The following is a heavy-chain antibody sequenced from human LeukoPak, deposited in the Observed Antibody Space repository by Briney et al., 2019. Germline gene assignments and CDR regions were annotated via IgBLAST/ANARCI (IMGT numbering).Heavy chain of an antibody. J-gene: IGHJ4*02. CDR3: ARGRWIAVAGPTEYYFDY. CDR2: INHSGST. Sequence: PSETLSLTCAVYGGSFSGYYWSWIRQPPGKGLEWIGEINHSGSTNYNPSLKSRVTISVDTSKNQFSLKLSAVTPADTAVYYCARGRWIAVAGPTEYYFDYWGQGTLVTVSS. D-gene: IGHD6-19*01. V-gene: IGHV4-34*01. CDR1: GGSFSGYY.